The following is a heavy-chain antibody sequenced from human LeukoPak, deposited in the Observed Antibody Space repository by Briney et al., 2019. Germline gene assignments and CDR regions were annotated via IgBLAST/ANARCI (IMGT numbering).Heavy chain of an antibody. J-gene: IGHJ4*02. V-gene: IGHV3-23*01. CDR2: ISGSGGYT. CDR3: AKDFDVDTAIISYFDC. D-gene: IGHD5-18*01. CDR1: ADACSDYA. Sequence: GGTLRLSCAASADACSDYAVSWVRQSPEKWIEWVSAISGSGGYTYYADSVKGRFTISRDNSKNTLYLQMDSLRAEDTAVYFCAKDFDVDTAIISYFDCWGQGTLVTVAS.